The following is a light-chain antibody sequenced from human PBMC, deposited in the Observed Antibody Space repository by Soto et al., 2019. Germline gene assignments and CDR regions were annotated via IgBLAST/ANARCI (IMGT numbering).Light chain of an antibody. J-gene: IGKJ1*01. CDR3: QPYDTYSPMWT. CDR1: QSINW. V-gene: IGKV1-5*03. Sequence: DIQLAQSPSTLSASVGDRLIITCRATQSINWLAWYQQKPGKAPKLLIFEASRLESGVPSRFSGSGSGTEFTLTISSLQPDDFGTYYCQPYDTYSPMWTFGQGTKVDVK. CDR2: EAS.